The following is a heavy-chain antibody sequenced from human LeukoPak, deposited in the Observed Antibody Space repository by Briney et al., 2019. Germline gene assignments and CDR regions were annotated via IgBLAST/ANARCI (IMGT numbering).Heavy chain of an antibody. Sequence: GASVKVSCKASGGTFSSYAISWVRQAPGQGLEWMGWINPNSGGTNYAQKFQGRVTMTRDTSISTAYMELSRLRSDDTAVYYCARDLYYYDSSGYYTEYFQHWGQGTLVTVSS. V-gene: IGHV1-2*02. D-gene: IGHD3-22*01. CDR3: ARDLYYYDSSGYYTEYFQH. CDR1: GGTFSSYA. CDR2: INPNSGGT. J-gene: IGHJ1*01.